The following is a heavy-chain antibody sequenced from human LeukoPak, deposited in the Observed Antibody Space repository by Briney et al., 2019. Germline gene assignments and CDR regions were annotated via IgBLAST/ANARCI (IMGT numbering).Heavy chain of an antibody. J-gene: IGHJ4*02. CDR3: ARDLRSSGWYYFDY. Sequence: GASVKVSCKASGYTFTGYYMHWVRQAPGQGLEWMGWINPNSGGTNYAQKFQGWVTMTRDTSISTAYMELSRLRSDDTAVYYCARDLRSSGWYYFDYWGQGTLVTVSS. CDR1: GYTFTGYY. V-gene: IGHV1-2*04. D-gene: IGHD6-19*01. CDR2: INPNSGGT.